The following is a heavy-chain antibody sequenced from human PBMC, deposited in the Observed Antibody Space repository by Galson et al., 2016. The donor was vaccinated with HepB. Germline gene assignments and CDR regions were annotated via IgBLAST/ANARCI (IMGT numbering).Heavy chain of an antibody. CDR2: ISASGGSK. Sequence: LRLSCAGSGLSLSPYAMSWGRQAPGKGLEWVSGISASGGSKTYADSVKGRFTISRDNSKNTLYLQMNSLRAEDTAVYYCARYYDILTGYSNYGMDVWGHGTTVTVSS. V-gene: IGHV3-23*01. CDR1: GLSLSPYA. CDR3: ARYYDILTGYSNYGMDV. J-gene: IGHJ6*02. D-gene: IGHD3-9*01.